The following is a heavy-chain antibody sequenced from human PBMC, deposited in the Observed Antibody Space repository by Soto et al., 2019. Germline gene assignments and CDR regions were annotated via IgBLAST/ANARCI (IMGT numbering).Heavy chain of an antibody. CDR3: AKDRSSGWSFDY. CDR1: GFTFNNYA. J-gene: IGHJ4*02. V-gene: IGHV3-23*01. CDR2: ISANGQGI. D-gene: IGHD6-19*01. Sequence: GGSLRLSCAASGFTFNNYAMSWVRQAPGKGLEWVSAISANGQGIYYADSVKGRFIISRDSSKNTLYLQMNSLRAEDTAVYYCAKDRSSGWSFDYWGQGTLVTVSS.